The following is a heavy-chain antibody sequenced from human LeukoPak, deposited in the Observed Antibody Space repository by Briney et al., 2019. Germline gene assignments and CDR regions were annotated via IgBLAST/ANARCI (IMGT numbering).Heavy chain of an antibody. V-gene: IGHV1-18*01. CDR1: GYTFTSYG. Sequence: ASVKVSCKASGYTFTSYGISWVRQAPGQGLEWMGWISAYNGNTNYAQKLQGRVTMTTDTSTSTACMELRSLRSDDTAVYYCARDSTVTTKAPLDYWGQGTLVTVSS. CDR3: ARDSTVTTKAPLDY. D-gene: IGHD4-17*01. J-gene: IGHJ4*02. CDR2: ISAYNGNT.